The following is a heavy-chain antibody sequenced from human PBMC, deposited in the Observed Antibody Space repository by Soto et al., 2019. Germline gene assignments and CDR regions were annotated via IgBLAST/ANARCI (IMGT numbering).Heavy chain of an antibody. D-gene: IGHD6-6*01. CDR2: ISGSGGST. CDR3: AKEYSSSSGPDDAFDI. Sequence: GGSLRLSCAASGFTFSSYAMSWVRQAPGKGLEWVLAISGSGGSTYYADSVKGRFTISRDNSKNTLYLQMNSLRAEDTAVYYCAKEYSSSSGPDDAFDIWGQGTMVTVSS. CDR1: GFTFSSYA. V-gene: IGHV3-23*01. J-gene: IGHJ3*02.